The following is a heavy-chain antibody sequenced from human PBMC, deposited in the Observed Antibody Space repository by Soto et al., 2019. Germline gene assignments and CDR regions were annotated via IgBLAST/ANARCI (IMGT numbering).Heavy chain of an antibody. CDR3: ARESEDLTSNFDY. J-gene: IGHJ4*02. CDR1: GFTFSNYW. CDR2: ISSTTNNT. Sequence: PGGSLRLSCAASGFTFSNYWMHWVRQAPGKGLEWVSRISSTTNNTNYADSMKGRFTISRDNGKNSLYLEMHSLRAEDTAVYYCARESEDLTSNFDYWGQGTLVTVSS. V-gene: IGHV3-21*06.